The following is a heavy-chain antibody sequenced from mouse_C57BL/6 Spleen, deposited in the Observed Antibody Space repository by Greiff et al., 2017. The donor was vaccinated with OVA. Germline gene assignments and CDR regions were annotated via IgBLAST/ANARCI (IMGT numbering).Heavy chain of an antibody. J-gene: IGHJ4*01. D-gene: IGHD3-2*02. CDR2: IRSKSSNYAT. CDR1: GFTFNTYA. Sequence: VQLKQSGGGLVQPKGSLKLSCAASGFTFNTYAMHWVRQAPGKGLEWVARIRSKSSNYATYYADSVKDRFTISRDDSQSILYLQMNNLKTEDTAVYYCVRDQGSYYAMDYWGQGTSVTVSS. V-gene: IGHV10-3*01. CDR3: VRDQGSYYAMDY.